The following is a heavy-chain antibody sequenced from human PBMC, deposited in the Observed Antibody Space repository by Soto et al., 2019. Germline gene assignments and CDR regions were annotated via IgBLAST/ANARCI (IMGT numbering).Heavy chain of an antibody. V-gene: IGHV4-59*08. CDR3: ARHQIYDYGDYSSYYYYMDV. D-gene: IGHD4-17*01. Sequence: QVQLQESGPGLVKPSETLSLTCTVSGGSIGSYYWSWIRQPPGKGLEWIGYIYYSGSTNYNPSLKSRVTISVDTSKNQFSLKLSSVTAADTAVYYCARHQIYDYGDYSSYYYYMDVWGKGTTVTVSS. CDR1: GGSIGSYY. CDR2: IYYSGST. J-gene: IGHJ6*03.